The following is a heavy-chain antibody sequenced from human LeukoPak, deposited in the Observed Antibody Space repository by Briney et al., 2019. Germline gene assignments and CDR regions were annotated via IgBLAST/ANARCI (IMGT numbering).Heavy chain of an antibody. J-gene: IGHJ4*02. Sequence: ASVKVSCRVSGYTLTELSMHWVRQAPGKGLEWMGGFDPEDGETIYAQKFQGRVTMTEDTSTDTAYMELSSLRSEDTAVYYCAIVPLRGSYYPSFDYWGQGTLVTVSS. CDR2: FDPEDGET. D-gene: IGHD1-26*01. CDR1: GYTLTELS. CDR3: AIVPLRGSYYPSFDY. V-gene: IGHV1-24*01.